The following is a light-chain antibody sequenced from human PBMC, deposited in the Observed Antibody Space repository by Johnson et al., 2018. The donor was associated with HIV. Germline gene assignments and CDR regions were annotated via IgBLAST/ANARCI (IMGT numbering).Light chain of an antibody. J-gene: IGLJ1*01. Sequence: QSVLTQPPSVSAAPGQKVTISCSGSGSNIGNNYVSWYKQLPGTAPKLLIYHNNKRPSRIPDRSSGSKSATSATLGITGLQPGDEADYYCGTWYTSLSARYVFGSGTKVTVL. V-gene: IGLV1-51*01. CDR1: GSNIGNNY. CDR3: GTWYTSLSARYV. CDR2: HNN.